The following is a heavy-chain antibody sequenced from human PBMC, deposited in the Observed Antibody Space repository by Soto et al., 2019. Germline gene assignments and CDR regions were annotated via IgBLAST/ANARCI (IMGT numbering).Heavy chain of an antibody. J-gene: IGHJ4*02. D-gene: IGHD3-22*01. V-gene: IGHV4-39*01. CDR2: IYYSGST. CDR3: ARTPIYYEGLGPS. CDR1: GGSISSSSCY. Sequence: QLQLQESGPGQVKPSETLALTCTVSGGSISSSSCYWGWIRQPPGKGLEWIGSIYYSGSTYYNPSLKSRVTISVDTSKNQFSLKLSSVTAADTAVYYCARTPIYYEGLGPSWGQGTLVTVSS.